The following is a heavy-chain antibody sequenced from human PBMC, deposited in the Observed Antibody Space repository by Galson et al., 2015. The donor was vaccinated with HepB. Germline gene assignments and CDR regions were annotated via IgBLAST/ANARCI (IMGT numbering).Heavy chain of an antibody. Sequence: SLRLSCAASGVTFSSYAMSWVRQAPGQGLEWVSTIVDSGGSTYYTDSVKGRFTISRDNSKNTLYLQMNSLRVEDTAIYYCAKGLSSVAAAGDYWGQGTLVTVSS. V-gene: IGHV3-23*01. J-gene: IGHJ4*02. D-gene: IGHD6-13*01. CDR1: GVTFSSYA. CDR3: AKGLSSVAAAGDY. CDR2: IVDSGGST.